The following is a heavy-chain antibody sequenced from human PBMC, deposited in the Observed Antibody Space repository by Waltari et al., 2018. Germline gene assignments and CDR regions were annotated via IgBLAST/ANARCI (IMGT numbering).Heavy chain of an antibody. D-gene: IGHD3-16*01. Sequence: QVQLVQSGAEVKKPGASLKVSCKASEYIFTAFYIHWVRQAPGRGLEWMGRINPNTGGTNLAESFQGRVTVTRDTSITTAYMELTRLTSDDTAMYYCARSTGTSYDSYYKGLDVWGQGTTLTVSS. J-gene: IGHJ6*02. V-gene: IGHV1-2*06. CDR1: EYIFTAFY. CDR3: ARSTGTSYDSYYKGLDV. CDR2: INPNTGGT.